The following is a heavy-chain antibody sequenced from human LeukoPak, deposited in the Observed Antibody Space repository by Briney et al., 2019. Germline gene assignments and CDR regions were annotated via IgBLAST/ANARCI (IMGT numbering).Heavy chain of an antibody. J-gene: IGHJ5*02. D-gene: IGHD2-2*01. CDR2: IKQDGSEK. Sequence: PGGSLRLSCAASGFTFSSYWMSWVRQAPGKGLEWVANIKQDGSEKYYVDSVKGRFTISRDNAKNSLYLQMDSQRAEDTAVYYCARAASTVVPAALNWFDPWGQGTLVTVSS. CDR1: GFTFSSYW. CDR3: ARAASTVVPAALNWFDP. V-gene: IGHV3-7*01.